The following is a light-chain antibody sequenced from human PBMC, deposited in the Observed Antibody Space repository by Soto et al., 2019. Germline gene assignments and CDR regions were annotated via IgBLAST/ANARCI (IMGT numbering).Light chain of an antibody. CDR3: SSYTSSSTRV. CDR2: EVI. J-gene: IGLJ1*01. V-gene: IGLV2-14*01. Sequence: QSALTQPASVSGSPGQSITISCTGTSSDVGGYNYVSWYQQNPGKSPKLMIYEVINRPSGVSNRFSGSKSGNTASLAISGLQAEDEADYYCSSYTSSSTRVFGTGTKLTVL. CDR1: SSDVGGYNY.